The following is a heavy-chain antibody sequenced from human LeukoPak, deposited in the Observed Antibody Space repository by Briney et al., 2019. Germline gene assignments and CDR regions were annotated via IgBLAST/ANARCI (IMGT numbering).Heavy chain of an antibody. V-gene: IGHV3-9*01. Sequence: GGSLRLSCAASGFTFDDYAMHWVRQAPGKGLEWVSGISWNSGSIGYADSVKGRFTISRDNSKNTLYLQMNSLRAEDTAVYYCAKDRVQLWFWDFDYWGQGTLVTVSS. CDR2: ISWNSGSI. D-gene: IGHD5-18*01. CDR3: AKDRVQLWFWDFDY. J-gene: IGHJ4*02. CDR1: GFTFDDYA.